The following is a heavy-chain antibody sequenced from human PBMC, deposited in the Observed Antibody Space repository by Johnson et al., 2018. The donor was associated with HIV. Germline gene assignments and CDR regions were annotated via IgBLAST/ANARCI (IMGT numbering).Heavy chain of an antibody. CDR2: ISWNSGSI. J-gene: IGHJ3*02. CDR3: AKDIDYYDSSGQAFDI. V-gene: IGHV3-9*01. Sequence: VQLVESGGGLVQPGRSLRLSCAASGFTFDDYAMHWVRQAPGKGLEWVSGISWNSGSIGYADSVKGRFTISRDNAKNSLYLQMNSLRAEDTALYYCAKDIDYYDSSGQAFDIWGQGTMVTVSS. D-gene: IGHD3-22*01. CDR1: GFTFDDYA.